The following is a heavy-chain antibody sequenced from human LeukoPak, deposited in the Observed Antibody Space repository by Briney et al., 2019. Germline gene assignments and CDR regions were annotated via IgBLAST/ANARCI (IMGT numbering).Heavy chain of an antibody. D-gene: IGHD6-19*01. CDR3: ARGLGGWYAGCDY. V-gene: IGHV3-23*01. CDR2: ISGSGGST. Sequence: GGSLRLSCAASGFTFSSYGMSWVRQAPGKGLEWVSAISGSGGSTYYADSVKGRFTISRDNSKNTLYLQMNSLRAEDTAVYYCARGLGGWYAGCDYWGQGTLVTVSS. J-gene: IGHJ4*02. CDR1: GFTFSSYG.